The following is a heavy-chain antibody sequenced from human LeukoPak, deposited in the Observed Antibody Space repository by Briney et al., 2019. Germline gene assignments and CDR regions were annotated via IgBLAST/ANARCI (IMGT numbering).Heavy chain of an antibody. V-gene: IGHV1-8*03. CDR2: MNPNRGNA. J-gene: IGHJ5*02. D-gene: IGHD6-19*01. CDR1: GYTFTSYD. CDR3: ARGGLAAWFDP. Sequence: GASVKVSCKASGYTFTSYDINWVRQATGQGLEWMGWMNPNRGNAGYAQKFQGRVTITRNTSISTAYMELSSLRSEDTAVYYCARGGLAAWFDPWGQGTLVTVSS.